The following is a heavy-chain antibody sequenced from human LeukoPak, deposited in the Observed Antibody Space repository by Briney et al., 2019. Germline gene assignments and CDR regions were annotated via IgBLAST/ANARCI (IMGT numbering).Heavy chain of an antibody. CDR1: GFTFSSYS. CDR2: ISSSSSYI. V-gene: IGHV3-21*01. J-gene: IGHJ5*02. Sequence: GGSLRLSCAASGFTFSSYSMNWVRQAPGKGLEWVSSISSSSSYIYYADSVKGRFTISRDNAKNSLYLQMNSLRAEDTAVYYCARGPSSYCSGGSCYWFDPWGRGTLVTVSS. D-gene: IGHD2-15*01. CDR3: ARGPSSYCSGGSCYWFDP.